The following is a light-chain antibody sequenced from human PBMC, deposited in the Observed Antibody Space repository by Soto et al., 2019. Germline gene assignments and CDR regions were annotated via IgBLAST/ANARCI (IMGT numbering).Light chain of an antibody. V-gene: IGKV3-20*01. J-gene: IGKJ1*01. CDR3: QQYGTSPWT. CDR2: DAS. CDR1: QSVSSTY. Sequence: EIVLTQSPGTLSLSPGERATLSCRASQSVSSTYLAWYQQKPGQAPRLLIYDASSRAAAIPDRFSGSGSGTDFTLTISSLEPEDFAVYFCQQYGTSPWTFGQGTKVDIK.